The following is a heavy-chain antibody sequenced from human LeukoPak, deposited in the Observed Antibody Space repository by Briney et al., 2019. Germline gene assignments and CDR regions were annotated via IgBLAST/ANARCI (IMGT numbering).Heavy chain of an antibody. Sequence: GSSVKVSCKASGGTFSSYAISWVRQAPGQGLEWMGGIIPIFGTANYAQKFQGRVTITADGSTSTAYMELRSLRSDDTAVYYCARVYFDWPFDYWGQGTLVTVSS. CDR3: ARVYFDWPFDY. J-gene: IGHJ4*02. CDR2: IIPIFGTA. V-gene: IGHV1-69*01. CDR1: GGTFSSYA. D-gene: IGHD3-9*01.